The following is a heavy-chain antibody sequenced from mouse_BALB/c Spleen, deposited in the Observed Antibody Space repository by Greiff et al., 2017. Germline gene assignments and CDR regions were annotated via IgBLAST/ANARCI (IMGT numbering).Heavy chain of an antibody. CDR2: IWSDGST. CDR3: ATNYYSRSWYCDV. J-gene: IGHJ1*01. CDR1: GFSLTSYG. Sequence: QVQLKESGPDLVAPSQSLSITCTVSGFSLTSYGVHWVRQPPGKGLEWLVVIWSDGSTTYNSALKSRLSISKDNSKSQVFLKMNSLQTDDTAMYYCATNYYSRSWYCDVWGAGTTVTVSS. V-gene: IGHV2-6-2*01. D-gene: IGHD1-1*01.